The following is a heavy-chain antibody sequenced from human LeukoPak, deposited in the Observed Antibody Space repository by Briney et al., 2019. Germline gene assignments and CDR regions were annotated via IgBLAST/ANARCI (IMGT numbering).Heavy chain of an antibody. CDR3: ARESSSTSCPFDY. CDR1: GGTFSSYA. J-gene: IGHJ4*02. D-gene: IGHD2-2*01. Sequence: SVKVSCKASGGTFSSYAISWVRQAPGQGLEWMGGIIPIFGTANYAQKFQGGVTITADESTSTAYMELSSLRSEDTAVYYCARESSSTSCPFDYWGQGTLVTVSS. V-gene: IGHV1-69*13. CDR2: IIPIFGTA.